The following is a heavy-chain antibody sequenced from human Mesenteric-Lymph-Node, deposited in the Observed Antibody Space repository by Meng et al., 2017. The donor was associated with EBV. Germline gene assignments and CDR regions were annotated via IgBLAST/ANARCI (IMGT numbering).Heavy chain of an antibody. CDR1: GYTFSSYS. V-gene: IGHV1-18*01. J-gene: IGHJ4*02. D-gene: IGHD5-12*01. CDR2: ISPFNGNT. CDR3: ARDVLGSGDY. Sequence: QVQLGQSGGEVKQPGASVKVSCKAFGYTFSSYSITWVRQAPGQGLEWMGWISPFNGNTNYAQNLQDRVTMTTDTSTTTVYMELRNLRSDDTAVYYCARDVLGSGDYWGQGTLVTVSS.